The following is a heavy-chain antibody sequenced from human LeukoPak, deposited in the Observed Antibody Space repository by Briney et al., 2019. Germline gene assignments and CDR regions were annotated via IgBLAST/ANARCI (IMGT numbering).Heavy chain of an antibody. D-gene: IGHD3-10*01. J-gene: IGHJ3*02. Sequence: KPSETLSLPCLVSGGSINSSGYYWGWIRQPPGKGLEWIMSMGYGGSTYYNPSLQSRVTMSVDTSKNQFSLRLTSVTAADTAVYYCARQMVRGVLTDSFDIWGQGTMVTVSS. CDR3: ARQMVRGVLTDSFDI. V-gene: IGHV4-39*01. CDR2: MGYGGST. CDR1: GGSINSSGYY.